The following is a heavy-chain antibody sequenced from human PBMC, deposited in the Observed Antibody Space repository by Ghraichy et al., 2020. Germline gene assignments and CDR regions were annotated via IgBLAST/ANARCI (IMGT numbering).Heavy chain of an antibody. CDR3: ARESGGNLYYFDH. D-gene: IGHD4-23*01. J-gene: IGHJ4*02. CDR2: IHYSGST. CDR1: GGSISGYY. V-gene: IGHV4-59*01. Sequence: SETLSLTCTVSGGSISGYYWSWIRQPPGKGLEWIGYIHYSGSTNSNPSLKSRVSISVDTSKSQFSLRLNSVTAADTAVYYCARESGGNLYYFDHWGQGSLVTVSS.